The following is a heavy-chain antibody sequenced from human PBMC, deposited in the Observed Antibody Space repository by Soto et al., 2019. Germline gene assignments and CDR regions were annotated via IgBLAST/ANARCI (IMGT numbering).Heavy chain of an antibody. CDR2: ISSSSSYI. CDR3: ARDITMVRAVDY. D-gene: IGHD3-10*01. V-gene: IGHV3-21*01. Sequence: GGSLRLSCAASGFTFSSYSMNWVRQAPGKGLEWVSSISSSSSYIYYADSVKGRFTISRDNAKNSLYLQMNSLRAEDTAVYYCARDITMVRAVDYWGQGTLVTVSS. J-gene: IGHJ4*02. CDR1: GFTFSSYS.